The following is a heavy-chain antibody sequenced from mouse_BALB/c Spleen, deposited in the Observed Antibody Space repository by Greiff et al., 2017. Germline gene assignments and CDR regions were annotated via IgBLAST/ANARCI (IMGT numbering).Heavy chain of an antibody. J-gene: IGHJ2*01. D-gene: IGHD1-1*01. CDR2: INPYNGGT. Sequence: EVQLVESGPELVKPGASLKISCKASGYSFTGYTMNWVKQSHGKNLEWIGLINPYNGGTSYNQKFKGKATLTVDKSSSTAYMELLSLTSEDSAVYYCARDYSPDYYGFDYWGQGTTLTVSS. CDR3: ARDYSPDYYGFDY. CDR1: GYSFTGYT. V-gene: IGHV1-18*01.